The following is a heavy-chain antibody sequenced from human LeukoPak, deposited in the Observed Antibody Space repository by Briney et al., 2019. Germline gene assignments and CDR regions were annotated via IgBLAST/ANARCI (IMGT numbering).Heavy chain of an antibody. CDR1: GGSISSGSYY. CDR3: ARRGRYYYGSGSNGSLDV. D-gene: IGHD3-10*01. V-gene: IGHV4-61*02. J-gene: IGHJ6*04. Sequence: PSETLSLTCTVSGGSISSGSYYWSWIRQPAGKGLERIGRIYTSGSTNYNPSLKSRVTISVDTSKNQFSLKLSSVTAADTAVYYCARRGRYYYGSGSNGSLDVWGKGTTVTVSS. CDR2: IYTSGST.